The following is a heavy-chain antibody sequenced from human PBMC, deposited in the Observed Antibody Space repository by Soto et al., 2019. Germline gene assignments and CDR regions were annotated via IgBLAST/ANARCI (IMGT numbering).Heavy chain of an antibody. V-gene: IGHV3-74*01. CDR1: GFTFSSYW. J-gene: IGHJ6*02. CDR2: INSDESST. D-gene: IGHD3-10*01. Sequence: EVQLVESGGGLVQPGGSLRLSCAASGFTFSSYWMHWVRQAPGKGLVWVSRINSDESSTSYADSVKGRFTISRDNAKNTLNEQMNRPRDEDTAVYYGASTVTMGRGHGMDVWGQGPTVTVSS. CDR3: ASTVTMGRGHGMDV.